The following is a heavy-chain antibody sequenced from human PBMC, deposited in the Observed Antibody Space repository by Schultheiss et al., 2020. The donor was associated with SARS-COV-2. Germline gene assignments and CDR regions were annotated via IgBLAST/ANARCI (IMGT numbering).Heavy chain of an antibody. CDR1: GFTFSSYW. CDR3: ARVRGRAYYDILTGYSGDLRYYYYGMDV. J-gene: IGHJ6*02. CDR2: IKQDGSEN. Sequence: GESLKISCAASGFTFSSYWMSWVRQAPGKGLEWVANIKQDGSENYYVDSVKGRFTISRDNAKNSLYLQMNSLRAEDTAVYYCARVRGRAYYDILTGYSGDLRYYYYGMDVWGQGTTVTVSS. D-gene: IGHD3-9*01. V-gene: IGHV3-7*03.